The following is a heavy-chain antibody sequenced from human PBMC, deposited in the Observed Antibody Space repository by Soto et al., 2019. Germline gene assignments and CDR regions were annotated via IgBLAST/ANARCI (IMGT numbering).Heavy chain of an antibody. Sequence: QVQLQESGPGLVKPSQTLSLTCTVSGGSISSGTYYWTWVRQRPGEGLEWIGFISDSGRTYYNPSLKSRAAISVDTSENQFSLRLSCLTAADTAVYFCARDSDYCTGGSCYGNFDFWGRGTLVTVSS. V-gene: IGHV4-31*03. CDR2: ISDSGRT. CDR3: ARDSDYCTGGSCYGNFDF. CDR1: GGSISSGTYY. J-gene: IGHJ4*02. D-gene: IGHD2-15*01.